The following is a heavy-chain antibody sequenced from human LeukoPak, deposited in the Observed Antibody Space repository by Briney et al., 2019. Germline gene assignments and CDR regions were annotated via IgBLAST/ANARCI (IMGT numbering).Heavy chain of an antibody. CDR2: IKQDGSEK. D-gene: IGHD6-19*01. CDR3: ARDRGSSGWYEFDY. J-gene: IGHJ4*02. V-gene: IGHV3-7*01. CDR1: GFTSSNYW. Sequence: GGSLRLSCAASGFTSSNYWMSWVRQAPGKGLEWVANIKQDGSEKYYVDSVKGRFTISRDNAKNSLYLQMNSLRAEDTAVYYCARDRGSSGWYEFDYWGQGTPVTVSS.